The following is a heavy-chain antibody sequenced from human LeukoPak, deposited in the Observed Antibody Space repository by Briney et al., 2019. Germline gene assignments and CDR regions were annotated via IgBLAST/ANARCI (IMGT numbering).Heavy chain of an antibody. J-gene: IGHJ4*02. Sequence: SETLSLTCAVSGDSISGALWWNWVRQPPGKGLDWIGEISRDGSTKYNPSLKNRVTISKDNSKNQFSPKLNSVTAADTAVYYCTTSSGWYSLNYWGQGVLITVSS. CDR3: TTSSGWYSLNY. CDR2: ISRDGST. D-gene: IGHD1-26*01. V-gene: IGHV4-4*02. CDR1: GDSISGALW.